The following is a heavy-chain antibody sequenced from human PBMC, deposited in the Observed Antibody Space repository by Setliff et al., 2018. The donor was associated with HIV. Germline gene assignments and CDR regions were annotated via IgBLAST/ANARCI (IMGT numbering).Heavy chain of an antibody. Sequence: KASETLSLTCTVSGVSISSGSYYWSWIRQPAGKGLEWIGHIYTSGSTNYNPSLKSRVTISVDTSKNQISLRLNSLTAADTAVYYCARGTTLNVVPDAFDIWGQGTMVTVS. CDR3: ARGTTLNVVPDAFDI. V-gene: IGHV4-61*09. J-gene: IGHJ3*02. D-gene: IGHD4-17*01. CDR1: GVSISSGSYY. CDR2: IYTSGST.